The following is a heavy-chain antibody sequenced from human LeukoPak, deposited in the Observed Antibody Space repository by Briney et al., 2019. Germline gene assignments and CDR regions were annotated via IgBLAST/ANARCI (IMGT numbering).Heavy chain of an antibody. Sequence: PGGSLRLSCEASGFTFSSYDMNWVRQAPGKGLEWVSVISGSGGSTDYADSVKGRFSISRDNSKNTLYLQMNSLRAEDTAVYYCARGDNSAFDIWGQRTMVTVSS. J-gene: IGHJ3*02. CDR2: ISGSGGST. CDR1: GFTFSSYD. CDR3: ARGDNSAFDI. D-gene: IGHD3-22*01. V-gene: IGHV3-23*01.